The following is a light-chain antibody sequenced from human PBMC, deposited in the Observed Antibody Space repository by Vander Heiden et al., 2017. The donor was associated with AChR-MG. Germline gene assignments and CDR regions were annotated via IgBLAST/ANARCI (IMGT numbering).Light chain of an antibody. J-gene: IGLJ1*01. V-gene: IGLV3-1*01. CDR3: QAWDSSTAGV. CDR2: QDS. Sequence: SYELTQPPSVSVSPGQTASITCSGDKLGDKYACWYQQKPGKSPVLVIYQDSKRPSGIPERFSGSNSGNTATLTISGTQAMDEADYYCQAWDSSTAGVFGTGTKVTVL. CDR1: KLGDKY.